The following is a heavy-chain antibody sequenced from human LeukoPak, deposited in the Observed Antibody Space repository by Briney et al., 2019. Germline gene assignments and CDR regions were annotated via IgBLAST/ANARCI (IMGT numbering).Heavy chain of an antibody. D-gene: IGHD6-19*01. Sequence: SETLSLTCTVSRCSISSYYWSWIRQPPGKGLEWIGYIYYSGSTNYNPSLKSRVTISVDTSKNQFSLKLSSVTAADTAVYYCARDPYSGGWYYFDYWGQGTLVTVSS. CDR1: RCSISSYY. CDR2: IYYSGST. J-gene: IGHJ4*02. V-gene: IGHV4-59*01. CDR3: ARDPYSGGWYYFDY.